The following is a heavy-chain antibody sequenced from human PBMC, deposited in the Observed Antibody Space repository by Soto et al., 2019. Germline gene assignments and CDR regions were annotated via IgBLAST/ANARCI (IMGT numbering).Heavy chain of an antibody. D-gene: IGHD2-21*01. CDR3: ARIKWRLNCYSGRDV. J-gene: IGHJ6*02. Sequence: QVQLMQSGAEVKKSGASVKVSCKPSGYSFSDYFIQWVRQAPGQGLEWVAWINPKTAATNYAKKFQGRVSLTWDTSSTTAYMELTRLRPDDTAVYYCARIKWRLNCYSGRDVWGQGPTVIVPS. CDR2: INPKTAAT. V-gene: IGHV1-2*02. CDR1: GYSFSDYF.